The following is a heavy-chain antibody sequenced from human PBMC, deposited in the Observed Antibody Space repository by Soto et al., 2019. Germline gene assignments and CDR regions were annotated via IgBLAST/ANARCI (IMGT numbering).Heavy chain of an antibody. J-gene: IGHJ4*02. CDR2: INHSGST. CDR1: GGSFRGYY. Sequence: SETLSLTCAVYGGSFRGYYWSWIRQPPGKGLEWIGEINHSGSTNYNPSLKSRVTISVDTSKNQFSLKLSSVTAADTAVYYCARHYSQRIIAARLFDYWGQGTLVTVSS. CDR3: ARHYSQRIIAARLFDY. D-gene: IGHD6-6*01. V-gene: IGHV4-34*01.